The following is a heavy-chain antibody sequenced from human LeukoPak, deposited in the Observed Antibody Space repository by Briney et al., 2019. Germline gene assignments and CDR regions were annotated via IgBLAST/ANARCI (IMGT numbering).Heavy chain of an antibody. CDR2: IIPIFGTA. D-gene: IGHD5-18*01. CDR1: GGTFSSYA. V-gene: IGHV1-69*06. J-gene: IGHJ4*02. CDR3: ATPVDTAMVPDY. Sequence: ASVKVSCKASGGTFSSYAISWVRQAPGQGLEWMGGIIPIFGTANYAQKFQGRVTMTEDTSTDTAYMELSSLRSEDTAVYYCATPVDTAMVPDYWGQGTLVTVSS.